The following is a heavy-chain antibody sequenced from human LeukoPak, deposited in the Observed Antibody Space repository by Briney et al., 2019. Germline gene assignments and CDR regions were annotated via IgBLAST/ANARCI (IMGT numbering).Heavy chain of an antibody. V-gene: IGHV4-39*07. CDR1: GGSISSSSYY. D-gene: IGHD3/OR15-3a*01. CDR2: INHSGST. J-gene: IGHJ6*03. Sequence: SETLSLTCTVSGGSISSSSYYWSWIRQPPGKGLEWIGEINHSGSTNYNPSLKSRVTISVDTSKNQFSLKLSSVTAADTAVYYCARGPPRGLVIMSPHYYYYYYMDVWGKGTTVTISS. CDR3: ARGPPRGLVIMSPHYYYYYYMDV.